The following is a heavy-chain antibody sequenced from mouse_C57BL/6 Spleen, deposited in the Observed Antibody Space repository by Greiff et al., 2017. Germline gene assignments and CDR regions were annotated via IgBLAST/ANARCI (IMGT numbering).Heavy chain of an antibody. CDR3: ARHYYYGSSRYWYFDV. CDR2: ISSGGSYT. J-gene: IGHJ1*03. CDR1: GFTFSSSG. D-gene: IGHD1-1*01. Sequence: EVKLVESGGALVKPGGSLKLSCAASGFTFSSSGLSWVRQTPDKRLEWVATISSGGSYTYYPDSVKGRFTISRDNAKNTLYLQMSILKSEDTAMYYYARHYYYGSSRYWYFDVWGTGTTVTVSS. V-gene: IGHV5-6*02.